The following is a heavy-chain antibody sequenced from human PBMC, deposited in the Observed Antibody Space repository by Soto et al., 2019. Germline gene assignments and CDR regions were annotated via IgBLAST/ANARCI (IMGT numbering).Heavy chain of an antibody. Sequence: GGSLRLSCTASGFPFTRYAMTWVRQAPGKGLEWASTISGSATNTYFADAVKGRFTISRDTSKNTLYLQMNNLRAEDTAIYYCASSSGDLDVYGMDIWGPGTTVTVSS. D-gene: IGHD3-10*01. V-gene: IGHV3-23*01. J-gene: IGHJ6*02. CDR2: ISGSATNT. CDR1: GFPFTRYA. CDR3: ASSSGDLDVYGMDI.